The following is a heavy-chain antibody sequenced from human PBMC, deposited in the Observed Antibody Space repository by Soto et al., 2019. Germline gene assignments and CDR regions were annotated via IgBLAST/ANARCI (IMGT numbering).Heavy chain of an antibody. CDR2: IYYSGST. CDR3: AREGYSDSGTNTFDY. D-gene: IGHD3-10*01. V-gene: IGHV4-59*01. CDR1: GGSISDYY. Sequence: QVQLQESGPGLVKPSETLSLTCTVSGGSISDYYWSWIRQPPGKGLSWIGYIYYSGSTNYNPSLKSRVTISIDTSKKHFSLKLRSVTAADTAVYYCAREGYSDSGTNTFDYWGQGTLVTVSS. J-gene: IGHJ4*02.